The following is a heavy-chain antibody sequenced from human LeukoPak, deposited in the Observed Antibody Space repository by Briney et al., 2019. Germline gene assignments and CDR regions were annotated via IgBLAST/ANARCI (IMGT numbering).Heavy chain of an antibody. CDR3: AKGAYDYIEIAYDY. CDR2: IIGSSGST. D-gene: IGHD5-12*01. V-gene: IGHV3-23*01. Sequence: GGSLRLSCAASGFTFSSYAMSWVRQAPGKGLEWVSLIIGSSGSTFYADSVKGRFTISRDKSKNTLYLQMNSLRAEDTAVYYCAKGAYDYIEIAYDYWGQGSLVTVSS. CDR1: GFTFSSYA. J-gene: IGHJ4*02.